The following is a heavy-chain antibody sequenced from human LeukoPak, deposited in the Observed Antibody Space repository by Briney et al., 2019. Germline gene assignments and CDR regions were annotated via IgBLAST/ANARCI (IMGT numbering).Heavy chain of an antibody. J-gene: IGHJ6*03. Sequence: PRGSLRLSCAASGFTFSSYWMHWVRQAPGKGLVWVSRINSDGSSTSHTDSVKGRLTISRDNAKYTLYLQMNSLRAEDTAVYYCARPLGAFYYYYMDVWGKGTTVTVSS. D-gene: IGHD3-16*01. CDR1: GFTFSSYW. CDR3: ARPLGAFYYYYMDV. V-gene: IGHV3-74*01. CDR2: INSDGSST.